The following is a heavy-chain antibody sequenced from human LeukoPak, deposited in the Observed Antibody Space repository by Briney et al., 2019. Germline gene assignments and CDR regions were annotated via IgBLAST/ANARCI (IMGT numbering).Heavy chain of an antibody. Sequence: PSETLSLTCTVSGGSISSYYWSWIRQPPGKELKWIGYIFSSGSTNYNPSLKSRVTLSVDTSRNQFSLKLSSVTAADTAVYYCANDYDILTGPPDWGQGTLVTVSS. D-gene: IGHD3-9*01. J-gene: IGHJ4*02. V-gene: IGHV4-59*12. CDR2: IFSSGST. CDR3: ANDYDILTGPPD. CDR1: GGSISSYY.